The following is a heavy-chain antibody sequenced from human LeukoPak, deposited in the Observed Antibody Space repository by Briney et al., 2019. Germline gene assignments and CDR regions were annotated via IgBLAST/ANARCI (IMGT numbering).Heavy chain of an antibody. CDR1: GFTFSDYY. CDR2: ISSSGSTI. J-gene: IGHJ3*02. V-gene: IGHV3-11*01. CDR3: ARASFYYYDSRRDAFDI. D-gene: IGHD3-22*01. Sequence: PGGSLRLSCAASGFTFSDYYMSWIRQAPGKGLEWVSYISSSGSTIYYADSVKGRFTISRDNAKSSLYLQMNSLRAEDTAVYYCARASFYYYDSRRDAFDIWGQGTMVTVSS.